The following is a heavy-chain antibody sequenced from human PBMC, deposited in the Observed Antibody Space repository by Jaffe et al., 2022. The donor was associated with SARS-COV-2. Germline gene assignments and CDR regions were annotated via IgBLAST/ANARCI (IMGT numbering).Heavy chain of an antibody. CDR1: GFTFSSYG. CDR2: IWYDGSNK. CDR3: ATVGLLLSYVY. D-gene: IGHD2-15*01. V-gene: IGHV3-33*01. J-gene: IGHJ4*02. Sequence: QVQLVESGGGVVQPGRSLRLSCAASGFTFSSYGMHWVRQAPGKGLEWVAVIWYDGSNKYYADSVKGRFTISRDNSKNTLYLQMNSLRAEDTAVYYCATVGLLLSYVYWGQGTLVTVSS.